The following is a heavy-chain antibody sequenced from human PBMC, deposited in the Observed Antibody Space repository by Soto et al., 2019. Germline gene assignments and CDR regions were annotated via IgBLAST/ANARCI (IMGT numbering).Heavy chain of an antibody. V-gene: IGHV1-46*01. CDR3: ARDPPYDILTGYRPQSNKPDDY. D-gene: IGHD3-9*01. Sequence: QVQLVQSGAEVKKPGASVKVSCKASGYTFTSYYMHWVRQAPGQGLEWMGIINPSGGSTSYAQKFQGRVTMTRDTSTSTVYMELSSLRSEDTAVYYCARDPPYDILTGYRPQSNKPDDYWGQGTLVTVSS. CDR2: INPSGGST. J-gene: IGHJ4*02. CDR1: GYTFTSYY.